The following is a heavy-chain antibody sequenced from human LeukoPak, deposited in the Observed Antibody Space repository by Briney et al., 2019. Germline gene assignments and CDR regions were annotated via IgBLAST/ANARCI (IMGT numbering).Heavy chain of an antibody. D-gene: IGHD6-6*01. CDR3: ATYTTSPRRAFDD. Sequence: GGSLRLSCAASGFTFSDYYMCWNRQTPGKGLEWVSYISNTGDSIYYSDSVKGRFTISRDNAKNSLYLQMNSLRDEDTAVYFCATYTTSPRRAFDDWGQGTLVTVSS. V-gene: IGHV3-11*01. J-gene: IGHJ4*02. CDR2: ISNTGDSI. CDR1: GFTFSDYY.